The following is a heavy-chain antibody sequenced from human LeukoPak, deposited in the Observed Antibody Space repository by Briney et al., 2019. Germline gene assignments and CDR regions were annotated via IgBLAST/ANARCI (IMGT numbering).Heavy chain of an antibody. D-gene: IGHD6-19*01. CDR1: GFIFSRYG. Sequence: GTSLRLSRAASGFIFSRYGMHWVRQSPGKGLEWVTFILYDGSIREYADSVKGRFTISRDDSKSTLYLQMNSLRVEDTAVYYCVRDDGLAGTPFDYWGQGALVTVSS. CDR3: VRDDGLAGTPFDY. CDR2: ILYDGSIR. J-gene: IGHJ4*02. V-gene: IGHV3-33*01.